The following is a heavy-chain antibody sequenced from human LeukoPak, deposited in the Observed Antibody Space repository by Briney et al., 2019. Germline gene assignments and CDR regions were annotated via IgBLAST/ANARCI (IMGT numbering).Heavy chain of an antibody. Sequence: PGGSLRLSCAASGFTFNSYWMNWVRQAPGKGLEWVANVNQDGSGTYYVDSVKGRFTISRDSAKNSLYLQMNSLRAEDTAVYYCAREDSYGFGIDYWGQGTLVTVSS. CDR3: AREDSYGFGIDY. D-gene: IGHD5-18*01. CDR1: GFTFNSYW. J-gene: IGHJ4*02. V-gene: IGHV3-7*01. CDR2: VNQDGSGT.